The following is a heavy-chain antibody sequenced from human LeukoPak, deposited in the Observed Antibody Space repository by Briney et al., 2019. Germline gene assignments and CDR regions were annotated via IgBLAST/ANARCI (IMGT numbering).Heavy chain of an antibody. CDR1: GFTFSNAW. CDR3: TTGQDPVVPAARDAFDI. J-gene: IGHJ3*02. CDR2: IKSKTDGGTT. Sequence: PGGSLRLSCAASGFTFSNAWMSWVRQAPGKGLEWVGRIKSKTDGGTTDYAAPVKGRFTISRDDSKNTLYLQMNSLKTEDTAVYYCTTGQDPVVPAARDAFDIWGQGTMVTVSS. D-gene: IGHD2-2*01. V-gene: IGHV3-15*01.